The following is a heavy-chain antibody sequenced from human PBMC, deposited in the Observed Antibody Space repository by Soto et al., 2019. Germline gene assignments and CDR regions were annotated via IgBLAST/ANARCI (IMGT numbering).Heavy chain of an antibody. Sequence: QVQLVQSGAEVKKPGSSVRVSCKASGGTFGNHAISWVRQAPGQGLEWLGGIIPVLGVGDNAQNFQGRVTITADASTSTAYLGLSSLRSEDTALYYCAREAGYTYGYVFDYWGQGTLVTVSS. V-gene: IGHV1-69*01. D-gene: IGHD5-18*01. CDR2: IIPVLGVG. CDR3: AREAGYTYGYVFDY. CDR1: GGTFGNHA. J-gene: IGHJ4*02.